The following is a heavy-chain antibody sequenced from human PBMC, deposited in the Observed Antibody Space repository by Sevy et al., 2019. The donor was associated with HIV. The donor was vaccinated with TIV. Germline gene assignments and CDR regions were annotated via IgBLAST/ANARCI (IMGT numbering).Heavy chain of an antibody. J-gene: IGHJ6*02. CDR1: GFTFRNFG. CDR2: VSYEGSSK. V-gene: IGHV3-30*03. CDR3: ARGRSGDYYYYGVDV. Sequence: GGSLRLSCVGSGFTFRNFGVHWLRQAPGKGLEWMSVVSYEGSSKYYVDSVKGRFIVSRDNSKNTLYLQMNSLRTEDTAVYYCARGRSGDYYYYGVDVWGQGTTVTVSS. D-gene: IGHD3-10*01.